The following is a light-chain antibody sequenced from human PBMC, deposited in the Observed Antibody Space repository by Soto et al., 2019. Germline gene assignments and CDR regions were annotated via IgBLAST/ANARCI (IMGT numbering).Light chain of an antibody. CDR3: MQALQTPLT. CDR2: LGS. V-gene: IGKV2-28*01. CDR1: QSLLHSDGKKY. Sequence: DIVMTQSPLYLPVTPGEPASISCRSSQSLLHSDGKKYLDWYLQKPGQSPQLLIYLGSNRASGVPDRFSGSGSGTDFTLRISRVEAEDVGVYYCMQALQTPLTFGGGTRLDIK. J-gene: IGKJ4*01.